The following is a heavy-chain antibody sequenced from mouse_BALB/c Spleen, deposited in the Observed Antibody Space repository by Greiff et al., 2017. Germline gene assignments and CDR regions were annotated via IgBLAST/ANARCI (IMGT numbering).Heavy chain of an antibody. CDR1: GFTFPDYY. CDR2: IRNKANGYTT. D-gene: IGHD2-14*01. CDR3: ARGYRDGAWFAY. J-gene: IGHJ3*01. V-gene: IGHV7-3*02. Sequence: EVQLVGSGGGLVQPGGSLRLSCATSGFTFPDYYMSWVRQPPGKALEWLGFIRNKANGYTTESSASVKGRFTISRDNSQSILYLQMNTLRAEDSATYYCARGYRDGAWFAYWGQGTLVTVSA.